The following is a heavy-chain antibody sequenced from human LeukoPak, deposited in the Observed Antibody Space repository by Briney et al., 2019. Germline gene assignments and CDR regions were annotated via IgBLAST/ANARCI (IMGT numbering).Heavy chain of an antibody. V-gene: IGHV4-38-2*02. J-gene: IGHJ4*02. CDR3: ARDLKERYCSGGSCYRGWDY. Sequence: SETLSLTCTVSGYSIGSGYYWGWIRQPPGKGLEWIGSIYHSGSTYYNPSLKSRVTISVDTSKNQFSLKLSSVTAADTAVYYCARDLKERYCSGGSCYRGWDYWGQGTLVTVSS. CDR2: IYHSGST. CDR1: GYSIGSGYY. D-gene: IGHD2-15*01.